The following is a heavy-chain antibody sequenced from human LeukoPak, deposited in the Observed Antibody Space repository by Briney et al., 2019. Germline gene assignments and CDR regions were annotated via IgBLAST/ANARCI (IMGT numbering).Heavy chain of an antibody. CDR3: ARGPRYNWNDGFDY. V-gene: IGHV4-39*01. CDR2: IYYSGST. Sequence: SETLSLTCTVSGGSISSSGYYWGWIRQPPGKGLESIGIIYYSGSTYYNPSLKSRVTISVDTSKNQFSLKLRSMTAADTAVYYCARGPRYNWNDGFDYWGQGTLVTVSS. D-gene: IGHD1-1*01. CDR1: GGSISSSGYY. J-gene: IGHJ4*02.